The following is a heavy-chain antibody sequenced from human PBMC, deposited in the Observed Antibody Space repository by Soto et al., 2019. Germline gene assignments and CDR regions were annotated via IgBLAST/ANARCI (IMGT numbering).Heavy chain of an antibody. V-gene: IGHV5-51*01. CDR2: IFPGDSDT. J-gene: IGHJ4*02. Sequence: GASLKISCKGSGYIFANDWIACVRQMPGKGLEWMVMIFPGDSDTRYSPSFQGQVTISADKSIKTAYLQWSSLKASDTAIYYCARRVAAHPYFDYWGQGALVTVSS. D-gene: IGHD6-6*01. CDR1: GYIFANDW. CDR3: ARRVAAHPYFDY.